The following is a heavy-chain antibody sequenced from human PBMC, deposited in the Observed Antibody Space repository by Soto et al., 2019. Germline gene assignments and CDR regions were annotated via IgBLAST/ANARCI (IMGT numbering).Heavy chain of an antibody. J-gene: IGHJ4*02. V-gene: IGHV1-69*04. CDR1: GGTFGSNT. Sequence: SVKVSCEASGGTFGSNTISWVRQAPWQGLEWMGRIIPILGIANYAQKFQGRVTITADKSTSTAYMELSSLRSEDTAVYYCAREVDIVDTRNFDYWGPGTLVTASS. CDR3: AREVDIVDTRNFDY. CDR2: IIPILGIA. D-gene: IGHD5-12*01.